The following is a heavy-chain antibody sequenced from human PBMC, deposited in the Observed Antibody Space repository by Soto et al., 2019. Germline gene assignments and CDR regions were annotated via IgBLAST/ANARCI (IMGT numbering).Heavy chain of an antibody. D-gene: IGHD3-16*01. Sequence: TVSGASIISFYWSWIRQSPERGLEWIGHMYYSGRTTYNPSLKSRVSIALDMAKKHLSLQVTSVTAAATAVYYCARDRGYLAYFSRIHSYRGSFEFRCQGTLVSAS. V-gene: IGHV4-59*01. CDR3: ARDRGYLAYFSRIHSYRGSFEF. CDR1: GASIISFY. CDR2: MYYSGRT. J-gene: IGHJ4*02.